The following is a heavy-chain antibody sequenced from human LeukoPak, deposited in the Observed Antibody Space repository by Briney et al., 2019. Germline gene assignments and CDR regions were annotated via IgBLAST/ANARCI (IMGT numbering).Heavy chain of an antibody. CDR1: GFTLSSYG. CDR3: AKDGYPLGYCSSTSCPYYFNY. CDR2: ISDDGSDK. D-gene: IGHD2-2*01. V-gene: IGHV3-30*18. Sequence: GGSLTLSCAPSGFTLSSYGMHWVRQAPGKGMEWVAVISDDGSDKYYADSVKGRFTISRDNSKNTLYLQMNSLRTEDTAVYYYAKDGYPLGYCSSTSCPYYFNYWGQGTLVTVSS. J-gene: IGHJ4*02.